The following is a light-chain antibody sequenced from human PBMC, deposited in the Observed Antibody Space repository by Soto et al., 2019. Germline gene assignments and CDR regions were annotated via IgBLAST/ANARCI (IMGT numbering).Light chain of an antibody. V-gene: IGKV3-20*01. J-gene: IGKJ2*01. CDR1: QSVSSNY. Sequence: EIVLTQSPDTLSLSPGERATLSCRASQSVSSNYVAWYQQKPGQAPRLLTHGSSSRATGVPDRFSGRGSGTTFTLVISRLEPEDFATYYCQQTFSSPYTFAQGTKLEI. CDR2: GSS. CDR3: QQTFSSPYT.